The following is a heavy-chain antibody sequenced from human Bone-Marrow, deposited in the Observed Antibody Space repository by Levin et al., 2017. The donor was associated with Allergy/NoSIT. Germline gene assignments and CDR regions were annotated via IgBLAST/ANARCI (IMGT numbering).Heavy chain of an antibody. D-gene: IGHD6-19*01. CDR3: AKDAGYSRGGYGFDY. V-gene: IGHV3-23*01. Sequence: GGSLRLSCAASGFTFSNSVFRWVRQAPGKGLEWVSAITGSGETTYYADSVRGRFSISRDNAKNALYLQMNSLRAEDTAVYYCAKDAGYSRGGYGFDYWGQGTLVTVSS. J-gene: IGHJ4*02. CDR2: ITGSGETT. CDR1: GFTFSNSV.